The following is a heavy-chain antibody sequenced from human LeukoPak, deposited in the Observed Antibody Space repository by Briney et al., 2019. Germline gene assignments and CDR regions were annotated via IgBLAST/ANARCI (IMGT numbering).Heavy chain of an antibody. CDR1: GGSISSTNW. V-gene: IGHV4/OR15-8*02. J-gene: IGHJ4*02. CDR2: VNVLGNT. D-gene: IGHD2/OR15-2a*01. CDR3: AREGGPFRPLDY. Sequence: KSSETQSLTCGVSGGSISSTNWWTWVRQPPGKGLEWIGEVNVLGNTNYNPSLESRVTISIDKSENHVSLKLTSVTAADTAVYYCAREGGPFRPLDYSGQGTLVTVSS.